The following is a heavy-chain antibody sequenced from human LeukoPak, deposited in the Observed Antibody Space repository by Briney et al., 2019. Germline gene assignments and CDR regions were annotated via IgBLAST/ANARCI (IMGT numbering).Heavy chain of an antibody. CDR2: IKQDGSEK. V-gene: IGHV3-7*05. Sequence: GGSLRLSCAASGFTFSSFWMSWVRQAPGKGLEWVADIKQDGSEKDSVDSVKGRFTISRDNARNSLFLQMNSLRAEDTAIYYCARVPLSRCSSGDCFPTFDNWGQGTLVTVSS. J-gene: IGHJ4*02. D-gene: IGHD2-21*02. CDR3: ARVPLSRCSSGDCFPTFDN. CDR1: GFTFSSFW.